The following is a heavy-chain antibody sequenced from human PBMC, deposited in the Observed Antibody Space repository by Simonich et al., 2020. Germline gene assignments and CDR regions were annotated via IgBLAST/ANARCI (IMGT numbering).Heavy chain of an antibody. Sequence: EVQLVESGGGLVQPGGSLRLSCAASGFTFSSYWMSWVRQAPGKGQEWVANIKQDGSEKYYVDAVKGRFTISRDNAKNSLYLQMNSLRAEDTAVYYCARFRGRYFDWLFDYWGQGTLVTVSS. D-gene: IGHD3-9*01. V-gene: IGHV3-7*01. CDR3: ARFRGRYFDWLFDY. CDR1: GFTFSSYW. CDR2: IKQDGSEK. J-gene: IGHJ4*02.